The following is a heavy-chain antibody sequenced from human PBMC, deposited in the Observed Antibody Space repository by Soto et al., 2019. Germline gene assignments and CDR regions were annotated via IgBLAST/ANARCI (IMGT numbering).Heavy chain of an antibody. CDR3: ARGHEFGGSSGAFDN. CDR1: GGTFSTSS. J-gene: IGHJ3*02. CDR2: ILPIFGTA. V-gene: IGHV1-69*15. D-gene: IGHD2-15*01. Sequence: QVQLVQSGAEVKKPGSSVKVSCKPSGGTFSTSSMNWERQAPEQGPEWTGNILPIFGTAAYAQKYQCRITITAYEATKSVYMVLRSLLSADTAVHYGARGHEFGGSSGAFDNWVQGTVVSVSS.